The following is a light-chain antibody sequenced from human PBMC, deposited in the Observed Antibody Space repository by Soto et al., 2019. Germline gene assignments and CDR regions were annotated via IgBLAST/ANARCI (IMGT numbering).Light chain of an antibody. CDR2: GAS. CDR1: QSVSSN. J-gene: IGKJ1*01. CDR3: QQYNNWWT. Sequence: IVMTQSPATLSVSPGERATLSCRASQSVSSNLAWYQQKPGQAPRLLIYGASMRATGIPARFSGSGSGTGFTLTISSLQSEDFAVYYCQQYNNWWTFGQGTKVEIK. V-gene: IGKV3-15*01.